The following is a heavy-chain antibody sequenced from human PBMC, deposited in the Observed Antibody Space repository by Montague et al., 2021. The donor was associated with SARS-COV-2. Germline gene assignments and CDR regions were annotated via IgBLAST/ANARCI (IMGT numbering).Heavy chain of an antibody. V-gene: IGHV3-9*01. CDR2: INWDSGSI. CDR3: AKSDSSGWASN. J-gene: IGHJ4*02. D-gene: IGHD6-19*01. Sequence: SLRLSWSASGFTFDDYAMHWVRQRPGKGLEWVSGINWDSGSIGYADSVKGRFTVSRDNAKNSLYLQLNSPTPEDTAFYFCAKSDSSGWASNWGQGTLVTVSS. CDR1: GFTFDDYA.